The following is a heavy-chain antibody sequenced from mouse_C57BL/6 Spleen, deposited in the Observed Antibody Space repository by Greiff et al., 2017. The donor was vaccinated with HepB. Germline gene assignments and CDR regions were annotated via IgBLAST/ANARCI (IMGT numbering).Heavy chain of an antibody. V-gene: IGHV2-2*01. CDR1: GFSLTSYG. CDR3: ARMGLLRSYYYAMDY. CDR2: IWSGGST. Sequence: VKLMESGPGLVQPSQSLSITCTVSGFSLTSYGVHWVRQSPGKGLEWLGVIWSGGSTDYNAAFISRLSISKDNSKSQVFFKMNSLQADDTAIYYCARMGLLRSYYYAMDYWGQGTSVTVSS. D-gene: IGHD1-1*01. J-gene: IGHJ4*01.